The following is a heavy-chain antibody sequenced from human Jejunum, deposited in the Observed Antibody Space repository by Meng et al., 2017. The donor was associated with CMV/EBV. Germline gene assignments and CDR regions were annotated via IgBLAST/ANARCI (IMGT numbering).Heavy chain of an antibody. D-gene: IGHD3-16*01. V-gene: IGHV3-23*03. CDR1: GFTFSSYA. J-gene: IGHJ3*01. CDR3: AKDRGGSDDAYDV. CDR2: FYISGRSP. Sequence: ASGFTFSSYAMTWVRQAPGKGLEWISVFYISGRSPYYADSVKGRFTISRDNSKNMVYLQMNSLRVEDTAVYYCAKDRGGSDDAYDVWGQGATVTVSS.